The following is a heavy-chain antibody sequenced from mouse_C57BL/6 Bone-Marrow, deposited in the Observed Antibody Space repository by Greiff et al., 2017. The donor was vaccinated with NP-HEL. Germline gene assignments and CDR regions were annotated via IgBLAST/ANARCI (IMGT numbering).Heavy chain of an antibody. CDR3: GRQRTGNIEV. D-gene: IGHD4-1*01. CDR1: GFSFNTYA. CDR2: IRSKSNNYAT. Sequence: EVKLVESGGGLVQPKGSLKLSCAASGFSFNTYAMNWVRQAPGKGLEWVARIRSKSNNYATYYADSVTATFTISSDDSERMLYRQMNNLKSEDTAMYECGRQRTGNIEVWGTGTTGTGAS. V-gene: IGHV10-1*01. J-gene: IGHJ1*03.